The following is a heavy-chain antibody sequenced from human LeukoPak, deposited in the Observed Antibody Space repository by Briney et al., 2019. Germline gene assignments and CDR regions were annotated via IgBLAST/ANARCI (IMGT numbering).Heavy chain of an antibody. V-gene: IGHV4-4*02. CDR2: IYYSGST. CDR1: RGSISSSNW. Sequence: SETLSLTCAVSRGSISSSNWWSWVRQSPGKGLEWIGEIYYSGSTNFNPSLESRVTISLDKSKNQFSLKLTSVTAADTAVYYCARVGALLPSDYWGQGILVTVSS. D-gene: IGHD4/OR15-4a*01. J-gene: IGHJ4*02. CDR3: ARVGALLPSDY.